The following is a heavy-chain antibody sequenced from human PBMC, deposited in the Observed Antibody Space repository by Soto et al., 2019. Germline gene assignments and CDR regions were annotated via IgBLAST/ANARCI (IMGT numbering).Heavy chain of an antibody. CDR2: IRSKANSYAT. D-gene: IGHD6-6*01. CDR3: TRLVQADY. J-gene: IGHJ4*02. V-gene: IGHV3-73*01. Sequence: GGSLRLSCAASGFTFSGSAMHWVRQASGKGLEWVGRIRSKANSYATADAASVKGRFTISRDDSKNTAYLQMNSLKTEDTAVYYCTRLVQADYWGQGTLVTVSS. CDR1: GFTFSGSA.